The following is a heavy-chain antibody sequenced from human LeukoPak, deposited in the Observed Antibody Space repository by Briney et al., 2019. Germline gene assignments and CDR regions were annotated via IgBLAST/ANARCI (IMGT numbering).Heavy chain of an antibody. V-gene: IGHV3-30*02. D-gene: IGHD6-19*01. J-gene: IGHJ4*02. CDR1: GFTFSSYG. CDR3: AKVAGSSGGPFDY. CDR2: IRYDGSNK. Sequence: PGGSLRLSCAASGFTFSSYGMPWVRQAPGKGLEWVAFIRYDGSNKYYADSVKGRFTISRDNSKNTLYLQMNSLRAEDTAVYYCAKVAGSSGGPFDYWGQGTLVTVSS.